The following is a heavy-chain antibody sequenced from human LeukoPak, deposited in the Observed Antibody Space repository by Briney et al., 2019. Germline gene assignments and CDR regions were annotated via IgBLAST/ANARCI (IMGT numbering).Heavy chain of an antibody. D-gene: IGHD6-19*01. CDR3: ARHITSSGWSHFDY. J-gene: IGHJ4*02. CDR2: IYPIDSNT. V-gene: IGHV5-51*01. Sequence: GESLKISCKGSGYIFNNYWIGWVRQMPGKGLEWVGIIYPIDSNTGYSPSFQGQVTISADKSISTAYLQWSSLKASDTAIYYCARHITSSGWSHFDYWGQGTLVTVSS. CDR1: GYIFNNYW.